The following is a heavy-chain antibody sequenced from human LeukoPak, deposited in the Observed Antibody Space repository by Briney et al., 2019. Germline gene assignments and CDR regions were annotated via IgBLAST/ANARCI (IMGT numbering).Heavy chain of an antibody. D-gene: IGHD6-13*01. CDR1: GGSFSGYY. CDR2: INHSGST. J-gene: IGHJ6*03. Sequence: PSETLSLTCVVYGGSFSGYYWSWIRQPPGKGLEWIGEINHSGSTNYNPSLKSRVTISVGTSKNQFSLKLSSVTAADTAVYYCARSESSWTEYYYYMDVWGKGTTVTVSS. CDR3: ARSESSWTEYYYYMDV. V-gene: IGHV4-34*01.